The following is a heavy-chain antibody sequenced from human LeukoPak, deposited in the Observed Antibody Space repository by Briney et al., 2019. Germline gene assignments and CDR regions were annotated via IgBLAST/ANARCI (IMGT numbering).Heavy chain of an antibody. CDR1: GFTFSSYT. J-gene: IGHJ5*02. V-gene: IGHV3-21*04. CDR3: ARGNSGSYSQDWFDP. Sequence: GGSLRLSCAASGFTFSSYTMNWVRQAPGKGLEWVSAISSSSSYIYYADSVKGRFTISRHNAKNSLYLQMNRLRDDDMALYYCARGNSGSYSQDWFDPWGQGTLVTVSS. CDR2: ISSSSSYI. D-gene: IGHD1-26*01.